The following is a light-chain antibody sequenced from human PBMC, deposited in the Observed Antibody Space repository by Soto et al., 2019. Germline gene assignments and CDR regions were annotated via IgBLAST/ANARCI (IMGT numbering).Light chain of an antibody. V-gene: IGKV3-20*01. CDR2: GAS. J-gene: IGKJ3*01. CDR3: QHYGNSPPSVT. Sequence: IVLTQSPATLSLSPGERATLSCSASQSVSSGYIVWYQQKPGQAHRLLIYGASNRATGIPDRFSGSGSGTDFALTISRLEPEDFAVYYCQHYGNSPPSVTFGPGTKVDIK. CDR1: QSVSSGY.